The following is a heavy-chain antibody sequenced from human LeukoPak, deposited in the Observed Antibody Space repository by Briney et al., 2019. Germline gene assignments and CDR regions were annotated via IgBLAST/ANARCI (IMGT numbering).Heavy chain of an antibody. D-gene: IGHD3-22*01. J-gene: IGHJ1*01. CDR1: GGSISSSSYY. CDR3: ARVNSTMIVPR. Sequence: ASETLPLTCTVSGGSISSSSYYWGWIRQPPGKGLEWIGSIYYSGSTYYNPSLKSRVTISVDTSKNQFSLKLSSVTAADTAVYYCARVNSTMIVPRWGQGTLVTVSS. V-gene: IGHV4-39*07. CDR2: IYYSGST.